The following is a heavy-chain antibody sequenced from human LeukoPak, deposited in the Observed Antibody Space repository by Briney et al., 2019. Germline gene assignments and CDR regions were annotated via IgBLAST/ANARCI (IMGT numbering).Heavy chain of an antibody. CDR1: GFTFSSYG. Sequence: PGGSLRLSCAASGFTFSSYGMHWVRQAPGKGLEWVAFIRYDGSNKYYADSVKGRFTISRDNSKNTLYLQMNSLRAEDTAVYYCAKGLQYSGSYLGSDYWGQGTLVTVSS. V-gene: IGHV3-30*02. CDR2: IRYDGSNK. CDR3: AKGLQYSGSYLGSDY. J-gene: IGHJ4*02. D-gene: IGHD1-26*01.